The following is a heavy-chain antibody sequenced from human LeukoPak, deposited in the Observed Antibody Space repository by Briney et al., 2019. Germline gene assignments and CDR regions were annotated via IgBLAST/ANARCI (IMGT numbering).Heavy chain of an antibody. V-gene: IGHV1-18*01. J-gene: IGHJ3*02. CDR1: GYTFTSYG. CDR3: ARDSSPYGSGIDAFDI. Sequence: ASVKVSCKASGYTFTSYGISWVRQAPGQGLEWMGWISAYNGNTNYAQKLQGRVTITTDTSTSTAYMELRSLRSDDTAVYYCARDSSPYGSGIDAFDIWGQGTMVTVSS. D-gene: IGHD3-10*01. CDR2: ISAYNGNT.